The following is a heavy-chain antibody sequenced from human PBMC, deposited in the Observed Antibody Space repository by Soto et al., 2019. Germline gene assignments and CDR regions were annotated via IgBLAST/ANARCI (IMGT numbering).Heavy chain of an antibody. D-gene: IGHD6-6*01. Sequence: GGSLRLSCAASGFTFSDYYMSWIRQAPGKGLEWVSYISSSGSTIYYADSVKGRFTISRDNAKNSLYLQMNSLRAEDTAVYYCARDPWYSSSVGAFDIWGQGTMVTVSS. CDR2: ISSSGSTI. J-gene: IGHJ3*02. CDR3: ARDPWYSSSVGAFDI. CDR1: GFTFSDYY. V-gene: IGHV3-11*01.